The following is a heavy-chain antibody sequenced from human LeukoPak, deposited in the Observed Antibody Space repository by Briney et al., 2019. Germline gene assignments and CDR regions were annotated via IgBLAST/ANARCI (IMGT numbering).Heavy chain of an antibody. Sequence: GSLRLSCAASGFTFSSYSMNWVRQAPGKGLEWVSSISSSSSYIYYADSVKGRFTISRDNAKNSLYLQMNSLRAEDTAVYYCAREKAVAGRYFDYWGQGTLVTVSS. J-gene: IGHJ4*02. CDR3: AREKAVAGRYFDY. V-gene: IGHV3-21*01. CDR2: ISSSSSYI. CDR1: GFTFSSYS. D-gene: IGHD6-19*01.